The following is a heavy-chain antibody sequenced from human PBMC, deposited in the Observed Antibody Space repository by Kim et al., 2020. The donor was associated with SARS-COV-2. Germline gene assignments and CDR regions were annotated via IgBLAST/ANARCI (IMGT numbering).Heavy chain of an antibody. Sequence: SETLSLTCTVSGGSISSYYWSWIRQPPGKGLEWIGYIYYSGSTNYNPSLKSRVTISVDTSKNQFSLKLSSVTAADTAVYYCATATSVSYFDYWGQGTLVTVCS. CDR3: ATATSVSYFDY. D-gene: IGHD3-16*01. CDR1: GGSISSYY. J-gene: IGHJ4*02. V-gene: IGHV4-59*13. CDR2: IYYSGST.